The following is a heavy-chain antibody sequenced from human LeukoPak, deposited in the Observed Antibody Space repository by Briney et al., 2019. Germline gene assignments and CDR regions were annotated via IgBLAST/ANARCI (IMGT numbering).Heavy chain of an antibody. V-gene: IGHV4-59*08. CDR2: IYYSGST. CDR1: GGSISSYY. D-gene: IGHD6-6*01. J-gene: IGHJ6*02. Sequence: SETLSLTCTVSGGSISSYYWSWIRQPPGKGLEWIGYIYYSGSTNYNPSLKSRVTISVDTSKNQFSLKLSSVTAADTAVYYCARHSGSSWDYYYGMDVWGQGTTVTVSS. CDR3: ARHSGSSWDYYYGMDV.